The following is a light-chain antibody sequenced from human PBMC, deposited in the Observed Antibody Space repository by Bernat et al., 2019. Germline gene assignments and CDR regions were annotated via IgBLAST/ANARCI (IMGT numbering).Light chain of an antibody. CDR2: KAS. CDR1: QVIGTY. V-gene: IGKV1-5*03. CDR3: QQYNSYSGT. Sequence: DIQLTQSPSFLSASVGDRVTITCRASQVIGTYLAWYQQKPGKAPKLLIYKASSLESGVPSRFSGSGSGTEFTLTISSLQPDDFATYYCQQYNSYSGTFGQGTKVEIK. J-gene: IGKJ1*01.